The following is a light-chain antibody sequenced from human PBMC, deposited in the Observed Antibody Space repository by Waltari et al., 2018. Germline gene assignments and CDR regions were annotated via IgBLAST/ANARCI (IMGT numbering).Light chain of an antibody. CDR2: GAS. V-gene: IGKV3-20*01. J-gene: IGKJ1*01. CDR1: QSIGRY. CDR3: QNHERLPAT. Sequence: EIVLTQSPGTLSLSPGERATLSCRASQSIGRYLAWYQQKPDQAPRLLIYGASNRATGIPDRFSGSGSGTDFSLTISSLEPEDFAVYYCQNHERLPATFGQGTKVEIK.